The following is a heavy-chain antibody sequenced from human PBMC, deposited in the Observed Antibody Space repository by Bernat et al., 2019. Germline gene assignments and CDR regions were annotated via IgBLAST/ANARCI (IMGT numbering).Heavy chain of an antibody. Sequence: QVQLVQSGAEVKKPGSSVKVSCKASGGTFSSYAISWVRQAPGQGLEWMGRIIPILGIANYAQNFQGRVTITADKSTSTAYMELSSLRSEDTAVYYCARDVDWNDVGYYYYGMDVWGQGTTVTVSS. CDR2: IIPILGIA. J-gene: IGHJ6*02. D-gene: IGHD1-1*01. V-gene: IGHV1-69*04. CDR3: ARDVDWNDVGYYYYGMDV. CDR1: GGTFSSYA.